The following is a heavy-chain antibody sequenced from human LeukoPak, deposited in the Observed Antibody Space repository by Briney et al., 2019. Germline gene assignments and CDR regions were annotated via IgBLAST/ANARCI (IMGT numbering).Heavy chain of an antibody. CDR2: IDLDSSHI. J-gene: IGHJ4*02. V-gene: IGHV3-21*01. D-gene: IGHD3-9*01. Sequence: GGSLRLSCAASGFTFSTSATNWVRQVPGKGLEWVSSIDLDSSHIYYAASVRGRFTISRDNARNSVYLQMNSLRVEDTAVYYCARDPLRYLRVGHYDYWGQGTLVAVSS. CDR1: GFTFSTSA. CDR3: ARDPLRYLRVGHYDY.